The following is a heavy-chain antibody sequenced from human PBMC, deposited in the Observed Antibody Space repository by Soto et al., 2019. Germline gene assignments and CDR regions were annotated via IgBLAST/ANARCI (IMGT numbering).Heavy chain of an antibody. CDR2: VNHNGRN. CDR1: GGSFSGYF. CDR3: ARGGSSDWQVAFDF. J-gene: IGHJ3*01. V-gene: IGHV4-34*01. D-gene: IGHD6-19*01. Sequence: PSETLSLTGAVYGGSFSGYFWNWIRQTPGKGLEWIGKVNHNGRNNYNPSLKSRVTISLDMSKNQISLKLTSVTAADTAVYYCARGGSSDWQVAFDFWGQGTMVTVS.